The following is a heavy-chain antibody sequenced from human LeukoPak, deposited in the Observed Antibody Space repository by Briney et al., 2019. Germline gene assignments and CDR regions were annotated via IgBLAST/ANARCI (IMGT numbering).Heavy chain of an antibody. Sequence: PGGSLRLSCAASGFTFSSYGMHWVRQAPGKGLEWVAFIRYDGSNKYYADSVKGRFTISRDNSKNTLYPQMNSLRAEDTAVYYCAKDLVDTAIDYWGQGTLVTVSS. V-gene: IGHV3-30*02. CDR2: IRYDGSNK. J-gene: IGHJ4*02. CDR3: AKDLVDTAIDY. D-gene: IGHD5-18*01. CDR1: GFTFSSYG.